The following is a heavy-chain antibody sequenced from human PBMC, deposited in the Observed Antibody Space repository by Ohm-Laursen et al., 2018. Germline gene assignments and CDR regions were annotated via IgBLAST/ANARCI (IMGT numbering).Heavy chain of an antibody. CDR2: TNGSGGST. Sequence: SLRLSCTASGFTSSNYAMSWVRQAPGKGLEWVSGTNGSGGSTYYADSVKGRFTISRDNSKNTLYLQMNNLRAEDTAVYYCAKETTDVDYWGQGTLVTVSS. CDR3: AKETTDVDY. V-gene: IGHV3-23*01. CDR1: GFTSSNYA. D-gene: IGHD1-1*01. J-gene: IGHJ4*02.